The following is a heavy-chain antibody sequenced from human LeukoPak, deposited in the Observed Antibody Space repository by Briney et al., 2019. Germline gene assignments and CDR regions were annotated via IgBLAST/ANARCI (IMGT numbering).Heavy chain of an antibody. CDR2: IYSGGST. CDR3: ARERDYGDYGLFGP. V-gene: IGHV3-66*01. Sequence: GGSLRLSCAASGFTVSSNYMSWVRQAPGKGLEWVSVIYSGGSTYYADSVKGRFTISRDNSKNTLYLQMNSLRAEDTAVYYCARERDYGDYGLFGPWGQGTLVTVSS. CDR1: GFTVSSNY. J-gene: IGHJ5*02. D-gene: IGHD4-17*01.